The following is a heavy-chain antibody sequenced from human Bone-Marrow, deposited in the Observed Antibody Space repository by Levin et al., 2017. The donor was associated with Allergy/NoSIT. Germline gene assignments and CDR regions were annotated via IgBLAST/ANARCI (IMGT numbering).Heavy chain of an antibody. CDR3: ARKTGSSGSGDY. V-gene: IGHV3-53*01. CDR2: IYSGGST. CDR1: GFIVSSNY. Sequence: GGSLRLSCAASGFIVSSNYMSWVRQAPGKGLECVSVIYSGGSTYYADSVKGRFTISRDSSKNTLYLQMNSLRAEDTAGCVCARKTGSSGSGDYWGQGTLVTVSS. J-gene: IGHJ4*02. D-gene: IGHD3-22*01.